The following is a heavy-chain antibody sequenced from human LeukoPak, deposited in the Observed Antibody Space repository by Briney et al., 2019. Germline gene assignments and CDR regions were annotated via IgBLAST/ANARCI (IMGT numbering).Heavy chain of an antibody. J-gene: IGHJ4*02. CDR1: GFTFSSYA. CDR2: ISGSGGST. D-gene: IGHD4-17*01. CDR3: AEDSYGDYGGGPF. Sequence: GGSLRLSCAASGFTFSSYAMSWVRQAPGKGLEWVSAISGSGGSTYYADSVKGRFTISRDNSKDTLYLQMNSLRAEDTAVYYCAEDSYGDYGGGPFWGQGTLVTVSS. V-gene: IGHV3-23*01.